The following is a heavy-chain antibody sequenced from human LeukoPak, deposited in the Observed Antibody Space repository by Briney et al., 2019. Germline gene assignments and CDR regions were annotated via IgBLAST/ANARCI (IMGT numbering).Heavy chain of an antibody. CDR1: GYTFTSYY. J-gene: IGHJ4*02. Sequence: ASEKVSCKASGYTFTSYYMHWVRQAPGQGLEWMGIINPSGGSTSYAQKFQGRVTMTRDTSTSTVYMELSSLRSEDTAVYYCASLPYYYGSGSYYKAQDYWGQGTLVTVSS. CDR3: ASLPYYYGSGSYYKAQDY. D-gene: IGHD3-10*01. CDR2: INPSGGST. V-gene: IGHV1-46*03.